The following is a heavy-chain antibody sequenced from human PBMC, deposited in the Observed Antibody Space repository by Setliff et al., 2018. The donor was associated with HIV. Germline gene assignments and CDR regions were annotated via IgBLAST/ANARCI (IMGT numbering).Heavy chain of an antibody. CDR3: ARHRDPPGTSWIYYYYYMDL. D-gene: IGHD6-13*01. CDR2: IYYSGST. J-gene: IGHJ6*03. CDR1: GGSITSSSYY. Sequence: PSETLSLTCIVSGGSITSSSYYWGWIRQPPGKGLEWIGSIYYSGSTYYNPSLKSRVTISVDTSKNHVSLRLSSVTAADTGVYYCARHRDPPGTSWIYYYYYMDLWGEGTTVTVSS. V-gene: IGHV4-39*01.